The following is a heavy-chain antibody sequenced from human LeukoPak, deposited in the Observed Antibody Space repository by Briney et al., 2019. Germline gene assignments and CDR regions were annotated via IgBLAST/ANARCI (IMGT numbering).Heavy chain of an antibody. CDR3: ARLNDGFDI. CDR2: IYPSDSEN. Sequence: GESLKISCKGSGYSFTSYWIAWVRQMPGKGLEWMGIIYPSDSENTYSPSFQGQVTITADKSISTAYLQWSSLKATDTAMYYCARLNDGFDIWGQGAMVIVSS. J-gene: IGHJ3*02. CDR1: GYSFTSYW. V-gene: IGHV5-51*01.